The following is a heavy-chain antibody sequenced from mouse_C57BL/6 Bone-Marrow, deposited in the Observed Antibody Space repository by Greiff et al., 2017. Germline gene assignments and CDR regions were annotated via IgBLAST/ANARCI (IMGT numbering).Heavy chain of an antibody. CDR2: IDPEDGDT. CDR3: TTPYSNYEAWFAY. V-gene: IGHV14-1*01. CDR1: GFNIKDYY. Sequence: VQLQQSGAELVRPGASVKLSCTASGFNIKDYYMHWVKQRPEQGLEWIGRIDPEDGDTEYAPKFQGKATMTADTSSNTAYLQLSSLTSEDTAVYYCTTPYSNYEAWFAYWGQGTLVTVSA. D-gene: IGHD2-5*01. J-gene: IGHJ3*01.